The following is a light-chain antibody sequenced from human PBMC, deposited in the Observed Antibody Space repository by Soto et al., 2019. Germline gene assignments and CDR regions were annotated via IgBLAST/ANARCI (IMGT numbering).Light chain of an antibody. CDR1: SNDVGGYNY. J-gene: IGLJ2*01. CDR3: SSFTTGSTVV. Sequence: QSALTQPASVSGSPRQSITISCTGTSNDVGGYNYVSWYQQHPGKAPKLMIYDVSNRPSGVSNRFSGSKSGNTASLTISGLQAEDEADYYCSSFTTGSTVVFGGGTKGPS. V-gene: IGLV2-14*01. CDR2: DVS.